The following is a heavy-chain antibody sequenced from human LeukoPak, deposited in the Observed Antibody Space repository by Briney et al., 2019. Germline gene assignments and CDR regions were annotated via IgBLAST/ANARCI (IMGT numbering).Heavy chain of an antibody. CDR1: GYSFTSYW. Sequence: GESLNISCMGSGYSFTSYWIGWVRQMPGKGLEWMGIIYPGDSDTRYSPSFQGQVNISADKSISTTYLQWSSLKASDTAMYYCARSYYYDSSGYYYAGNFDYWGQGTLVTVSS. D-gene: IGHD3-22*01. CDR3: ARSYYYDSSGYYYAGNFDY. J-gene: IGHJ4*02. V-gene: IGHV5-51*01. CDR2: IYPGDSDT.